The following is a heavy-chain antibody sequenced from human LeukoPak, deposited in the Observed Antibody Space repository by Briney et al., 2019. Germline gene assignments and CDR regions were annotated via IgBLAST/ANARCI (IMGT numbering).Heavy chain of an antibody. J-gene: IGHJ6*02. CDR3: ARGGTGTHAGYYYGMDV. CDR2: IYYTGST. V-gene: IGHV4-59*01. Sequence: PSETLSLTCTVSGGSISSYYWSWIRQPPGKGLEWIGYIYYTGSTNYNPSLKSRVTISVDTSKNQFSLKLSSVTAADTAVYYCARGGTGTHAGYYYGMDVWGQGTTVTVSS. D-gene: IGHD1-1*01. CDR1: GGSISSYY.